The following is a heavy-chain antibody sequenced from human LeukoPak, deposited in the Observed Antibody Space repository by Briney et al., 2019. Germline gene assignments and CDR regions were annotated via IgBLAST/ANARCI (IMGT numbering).Heavy chain of an antibody. CDR1: GFTFDDYA. Sequence: GGSLRLSCAASGFTFDDYAMHWVRQAPGKGLEWVSGISWNSGSIGYADSVKGRFTISRDSAKNSLYLQMNSLRAEDTAVYYCAKDHMEPTVTTFDYWGQGTLVTVSS. D-gene: IGHD4-17*01. CDR2: ISWNSGSI. J-gene: IGHJ4*02. CDR3: AKDHMEPTVTTFDY. V-gene: IGHV3-9*01.